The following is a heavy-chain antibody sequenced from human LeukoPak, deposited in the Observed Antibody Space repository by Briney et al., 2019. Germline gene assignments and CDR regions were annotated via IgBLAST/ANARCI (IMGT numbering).Heavy chain of an antibody. D-gene: IGHD3-22*01. V-gene: IGHV4-59*01. CDR1: GGSISSYY. CDR2: IYYSGST. CDR3: ARSGSYYYDSSGPFFDY. Sequence: SETLSLTCTVSGGSISSYYWSWIRQPPGKGLEWIGYIYYSGSTNYNPSLKSRVTISVDTSKNQFSLKLSSVTAADTAVYYCARSGSYYYDSSGPFFDYWGQGTLVTVSS. J-gene: IGHJ4*02.